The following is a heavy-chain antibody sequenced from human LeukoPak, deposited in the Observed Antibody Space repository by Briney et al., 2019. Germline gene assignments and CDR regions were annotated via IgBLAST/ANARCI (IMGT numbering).Heavy chain of an antibody. CDR3: AKLDGSGAGSSRPPIDY. Sequence: GGSLRLSCAASGFTFSSYSMNWVRQAPGKGLEWVAVISYDGSNKYYADSVKGRFTISRDNSKNMLYLQIKSLGAEDTAIYYCAKLDGSGAGSSRPPIDYWGQGSLVTVSS. D-gene: IGHD3-10*01. V-gene: IGHV3-30*18. CDR1: GFTFSSYS. CDR2: ISYDGSNK. J-gene: IGHJ4*02.